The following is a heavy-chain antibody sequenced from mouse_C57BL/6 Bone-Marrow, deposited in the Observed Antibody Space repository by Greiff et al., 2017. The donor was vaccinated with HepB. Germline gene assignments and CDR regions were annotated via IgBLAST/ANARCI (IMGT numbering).Heavy chain of an antibody. CDR1: GYTFTSYW. Sequence: VQLQQPGAELVRPGSSVKLSCKASGYTFTSYWMDWVKQRPGQGLEWIGNIYPSDSETHYNQKFKDKATLTVDKSSSTAYMQLSSLTSEDSAVYYCARSGVYYDYDGGGFAYWGQGTLVTVSA. D-gene: IGHD2-4*01. V-gene: IGHV1-61*01. J-gene: IGHJ3*01. CDR3: ARSGVYYDYDGGGFAY. CDR2: IYPSDSET.